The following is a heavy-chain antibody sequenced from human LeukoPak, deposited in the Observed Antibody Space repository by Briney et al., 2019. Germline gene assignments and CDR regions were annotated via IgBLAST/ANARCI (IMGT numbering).Heavy chain of an antibody. CDR3: ARLDSSGYYKFDY. J-gene: IGHJ4*02. CDR1: GGSISSGGYY. CDR2: IYYSGST. V-gene: IGHV4-31*03. Sequence: SETLSLTCTVSGGSISSGGYYWSWIRQHPGKGLEWIGYIYYSGSTYYNPSLKSRVTISVDTSKNQFSLKLSSVTAADTAVYYCARLDSSGYYKFDYGGRGPLFTVSS. D-gene: IGHD3-22*01.